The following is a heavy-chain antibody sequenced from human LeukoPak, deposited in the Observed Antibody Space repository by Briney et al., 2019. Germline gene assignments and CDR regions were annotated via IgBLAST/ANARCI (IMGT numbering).Heavy chain of an antibody. J-gene: IGHJ3*02. Sequence: EWIAYIYYSGSTNYNPSLKSRVIISVDTSKNQFSLKLSSVTAADTAVYYCAREGGGDAFDIWGQGTMVTVSS. V-gene: IGHV4-59*01. CDR2: IYYSGST. D-gene: IGHD3-16*01. CDR3: AREGGGDAFDI.